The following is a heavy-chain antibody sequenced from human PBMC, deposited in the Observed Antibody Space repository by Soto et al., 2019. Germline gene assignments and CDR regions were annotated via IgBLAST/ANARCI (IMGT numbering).Heavy chain of an antibody. CDR3: ARHKPGIAAAGKYNWFDP. CDR1: GGSISSSSYY. Sequence: SETLSLTCTVSGGSISSSSYYWGWIRQPPGKGLEWIGSIYYSGSTYYNPSLKSRVTISVDTSKNQFSLKLSSVTAADTAVYYCARHKPGIAAAGKYNWFDPWGQGTLVTVSS. J-gene: IGHJ5*02. V-gene: IGHV4-39*01. CDR2: IYYSGST. D-gene: IGHD6-13*01.